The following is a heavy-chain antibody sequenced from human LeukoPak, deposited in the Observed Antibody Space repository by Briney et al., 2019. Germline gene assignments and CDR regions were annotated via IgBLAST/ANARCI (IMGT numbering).Heavy chain of an antibody. D-gene: IGHD4-11*01. Sequence: SGGSLRLSCAASGFTFSSYSMNWVRQAPGKGLEWVSSISSSSSYIYYADSVKGRFTISRGNAKNSLYLQMNSLRAEDTAVYYCARGPTVTRGMKPNWFDPWGQGTLVTVSS. CDR3: ARGPTVTRGMKPNWFDP. V-gene: IGHV3-21*01. CDR1: GFTFSSYS. J-gene: IGHJ5*02. CDR2: ISSSSSYI.